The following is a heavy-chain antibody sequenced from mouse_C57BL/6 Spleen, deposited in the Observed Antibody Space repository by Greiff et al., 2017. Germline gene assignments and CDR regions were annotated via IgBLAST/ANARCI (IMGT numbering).Heavy chain of an antibody. J-gene: IGHJ4*01. D-gene: IGHD2-5*01. V-gene: IGHV1-69*01. CDR3: ARHYSNYGNAMDY. CDR2: IDPSDSYT. Sequence: QVQLKQPGAELVMPGASVKLSCKASGYTFTSYWMHWVKQRPGQGLEWIGEIDPSDSYTNYNQKFKGKSTLTVDKSSSTAYMQLSSLTSEDSAVYYCARHYSNYGNAMDYWGQGTSVTVSS. CDR1: GYTFTSYW.